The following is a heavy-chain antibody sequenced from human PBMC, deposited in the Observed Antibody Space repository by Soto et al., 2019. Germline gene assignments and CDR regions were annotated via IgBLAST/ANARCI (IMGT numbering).Heavy chain of an antibody. J-gene: IGHJ3*02. CDR2: IYYSGST. V-gene: IGHV4-59*08. CDR3: ARHGSYSNRLYAFDI. CDR1: GGSISNYY. Sequence: QVQLQESGPGLVKPSETLSLTCTVSGGSISNYYWSWIRQPPAKGLESIGYIYYSGSTNYNPSLKSRVTISVDTSKNQFSLNLSSVTAADTAVYYCARHGSYSNRLYAFDIWGQGTMVTVSS. D-gene: IGHD2-15*01.